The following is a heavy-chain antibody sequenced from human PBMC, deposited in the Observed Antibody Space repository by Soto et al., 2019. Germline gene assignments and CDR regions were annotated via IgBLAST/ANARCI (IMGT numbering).Heavy chain of an antibody. V-gene: IGHV3-48*02. CDR2: ISSSSSTI. Sequence: GGSLRLSCAASGFTFSRYSMNWVRQAPGKGLEWVSYISSSSSTIYYADSVKGRFTISRDNAKNSLYLQMNSLRDEDTAVYYCAREGNHPLRYSAYCGHGTLATVSS. CDR3: AREGNHPLRYSAY. CDR1: GFTFSRYS. J-gene: IGHJ4*01. D-gene: IGHD3-10*01.